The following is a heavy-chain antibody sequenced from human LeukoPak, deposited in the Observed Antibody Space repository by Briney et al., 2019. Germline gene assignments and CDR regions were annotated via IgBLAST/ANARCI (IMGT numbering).Heavy chain of an antibody. CDR1: GYTFTSYG. Sequence: ASVKVSCRASGYTFTSYGIIWVRQAPGQGLEWMGWISAYNGNTNYAQKLQGRVTMTTDTSTSTAYMELRSLRSDDTAVYYCARDQTTSPVTRVLPAALTFDYWGQGTLVTVSS. V-gene: IGHV1-18*01. CDR3: ARDQTTSPVTRVLPAALTFDY. CDR2: ISAYNGNT. J-gene: IGHJ4*02. D-gene: IGHD2-2*01.